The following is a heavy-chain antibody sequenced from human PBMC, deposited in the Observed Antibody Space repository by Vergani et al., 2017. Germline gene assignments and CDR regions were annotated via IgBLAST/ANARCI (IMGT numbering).Heavy chain of an antibody. V-gene: IGHV4-34*01. CDR3: ARGLSDWKMSYYYYYMDV. CDR1: GGSFSGYY. D-gene: IGHD1-1*01. J-gene: IGHJ6*03. Sequence: QVQLQQWGAGLLKPSETLSLTCAVHGGSFSGYYWSWIRQPPGKGLEWIGEINHSGSTNYNPSLKSRVTISVDTSKNQCSLKLSSVTAADTAGYYCARGLSDWKMSYYYYYMDVWGKGP. CDR2: INHSGST.